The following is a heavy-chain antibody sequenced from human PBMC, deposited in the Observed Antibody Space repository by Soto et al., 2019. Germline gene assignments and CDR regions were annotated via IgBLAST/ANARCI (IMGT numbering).Heavy chain of an antibody. D-gene: IGHD4-17*01. CDR1: GFTFSRYG. CDR3: ARDDDYEANGLDY. Sequence: GGSLRLSCVGSGFTFSRYGMHWLRQAPGEGLEWMAVIVNDGSDRDYAASVAGRITISRDNSKNTLYLQMDNLGVDDTAMYYCARDDDYEANGLDYWGQGTLVTVSS. J-gene: IGHJ4*02. V-gene: IGHV3-33*01. CDR2: IVNDGSDR.